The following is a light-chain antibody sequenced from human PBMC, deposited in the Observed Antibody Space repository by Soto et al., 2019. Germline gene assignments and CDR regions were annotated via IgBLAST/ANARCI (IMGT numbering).Light chain of an antibody. J-gene: IGKJ1*01. Sequence: EIVLTQSPGTLSLSPGERATLSCRASQSVSSSYLAWYQQKPGQAPRLLIYGASSRATGIPDSFSGSGSGTDFTLTISRLEPEDFAVYYCQQYGSSPRTFGQGTKVELK. CDR3: QQYGSSPRT. CDR2: GAS. V-gene: IGKV3-20*01. CDR1: QSVSSSY.